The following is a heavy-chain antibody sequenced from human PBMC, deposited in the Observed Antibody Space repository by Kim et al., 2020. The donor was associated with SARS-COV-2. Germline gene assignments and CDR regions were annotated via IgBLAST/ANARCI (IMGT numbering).Heavy chain of an antibody. CDR3: ARDWPYYYHNSGYYGTFHFYSGMDV. CDR2: SSGFKEDT. V-gene: IGHV1-18*04. CDR1: GYTFTNYG. Sequence: APVKVSCKASGYTFTNYGISWVRQAPGQGLASVGWSSGFKEDTYYSQRFEDRVTLTTDTSTNTAYMELRSLRSADTAVDYCARDWPYYYHNSGYYGTFHFYSGMDVWGQGTTVTVSS. D-gene: IGHD3-22*01. J-gene: IGHJ6*02.